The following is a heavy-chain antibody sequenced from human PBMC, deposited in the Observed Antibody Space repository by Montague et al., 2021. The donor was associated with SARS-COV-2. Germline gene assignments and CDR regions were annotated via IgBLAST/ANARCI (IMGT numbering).Heavy chain of an antibody. CDR3: ARERTVVIITGYYYYGVDG. CDR1: GFTFSSYS. J-gene: IGHJ6*02. CDR2: ISSSSSYI. Sequence: SLRLSCAASGFTFSSYSMNWVRQAPGKGLEWVSSISSSSSYIYYADSVKGRFTISRDNAKNSLYLQMNSLRAEDTAVYFCARERTVVIITGYYYYGVDGWGQGTTVTVSS. D-gene: IGHD3-10*01. V-gene: IGHV3-21*01.